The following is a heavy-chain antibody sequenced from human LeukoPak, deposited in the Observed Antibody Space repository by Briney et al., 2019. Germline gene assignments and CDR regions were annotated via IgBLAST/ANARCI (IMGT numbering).Heavy chain of an antibody. CDR2: INHSGST. CDR1: GGSFSGYY. Sequence: SETLSLSCAVYGGSFSGYYWSWIRQPPGKGLEWIGEINHSGSTNYNPSLKSRVTISVDTSKNQFSLKLSSVTAADTAVYYCARLGVLGSRRWFDPWGQGTLVTVFS. CDR3: ARLGVLGSRRWFDP. J-gene: IGHJ5*02. V-gene: IGHV4-34*01. D-gene: IGHD2-2*01.